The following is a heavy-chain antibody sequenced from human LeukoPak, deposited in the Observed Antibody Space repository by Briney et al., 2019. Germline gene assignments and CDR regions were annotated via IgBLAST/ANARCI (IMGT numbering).Heavy chain of an antibody. Sequence: GGSLRLSCAASGFTFSSYSMNWVRQAPGKGLEWVSSISSSSSSYIYYADSVKGRFTISRDNAKNSLYLQMNSLRAEDTAVYYCARDAMVRGVIGDYWGQGTLVTVSS. CDR3: ARDAMVRGVIGDY. CDR1: GFTFSSYS. D-gene: IGHD3-10*01. CDR2: ISSSSSSYI. J-gene: IGHJ4*02. V-gene: IGHV3-21*01.